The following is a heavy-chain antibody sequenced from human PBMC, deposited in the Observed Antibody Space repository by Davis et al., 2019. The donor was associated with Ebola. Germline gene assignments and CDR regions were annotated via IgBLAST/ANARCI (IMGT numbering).Heavy chain of an antibody. Sequence: PGGSLRLSCAASGFTFSSYSMNWVRQAPGKGLEWVSYISSSSSTIYYADSVKGRFTISRDNAKNSLYLQMNSLRAEDTAVYYCAKGIVVAALGGMDVWGQGTTVTVSS. CDR3: AKGIVVAALGGMDV. D-gene: IGHD2-2*01. V-gene: IGHV3-48*01. CDR1: GFTFSSYS. J-gene: IGHJ6*02. CDR2: ISSSSSTI.